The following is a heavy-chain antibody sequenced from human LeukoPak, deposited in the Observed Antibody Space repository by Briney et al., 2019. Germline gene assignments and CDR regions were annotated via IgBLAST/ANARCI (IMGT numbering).Heavy chain of an antibody. V-gene: IGHV3-53*01. D-gene: IGHD1-7*01. CDR2: IYSGGST. CDR3: ARGPKITGTTLYYYYMDV. Sequence: PGGSLRLSCAASGFTVSSNYMSWVRQAPGKGLEWVSVIYSGGSTYYADSVEGRFTISRDNSKNALYLQMNSLRAEDTAVYYCARGPKITGTTLYYYYMDVWGKGTTVTVSS. J-gene: IGHJ6*03. CDR1: GFTVSSNY.